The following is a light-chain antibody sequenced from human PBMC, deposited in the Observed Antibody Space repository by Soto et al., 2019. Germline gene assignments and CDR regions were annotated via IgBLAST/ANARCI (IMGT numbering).Light chain of an antibody. CDR3: QEHYSAPPVA. CDR2: SAS. Sequence: DIQMTQSPSSLSASVGDRVTITCRASQGIDHSLAWYQQKSGKVPKLLIYSASTLKSGVPSRFSGSGSGTDFTLTITRLQPEDVATYYCQEHYSAPPVAFGPGTKVDV. V-gene: IGKV1-27*01. J-gene: IGKJ3*01. CDR1: QGIDHS.